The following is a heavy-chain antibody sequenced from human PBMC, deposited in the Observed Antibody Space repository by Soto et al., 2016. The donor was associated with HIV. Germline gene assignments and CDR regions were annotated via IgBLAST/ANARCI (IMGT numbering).Heavy chain of an antibody. J-gene: IGHJ4*02. V-gene: IGHV3-73*01. CDR3: TLHSSSWYGRDY. CDR2: IRSKANSYAT. Sequence: EVQLVESGGGLVQPGGSLKLSCAASGYTFSGSAMHWVRQASGKGLEWVGRIRSKANSYATTYAASVKGRFTISRDDSKNTAYLQMNSLKTEDTAVYYCTLHSSSWYGRDYWGQGTLVTVSS. D-gene: IGHD6-13*01. CDR1: GYTFSGSA.